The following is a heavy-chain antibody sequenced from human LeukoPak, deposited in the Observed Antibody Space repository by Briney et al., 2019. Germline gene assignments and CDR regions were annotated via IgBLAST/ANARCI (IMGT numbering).Heavy chain of an antibody. Sequence: GGSLRLSCAASGFTFSSYSMNWVRQAPGKGLEWVSSISSTSTYIYYAESVKGRFTISRDNAKNSLYLQMNSLRAEDTAVYYCAKDFLDYGDYETLDWYFDLWGRGTLVTVSS. V-gene: IGHV3-21*04. CDR3: AKDFLDYGDYETLDWYFDL. J-gene: IGHJ2*01. CDR1: GFTFSSYS. CDR2: ISSTSTYI. D-gene: IGHD4-17*01.